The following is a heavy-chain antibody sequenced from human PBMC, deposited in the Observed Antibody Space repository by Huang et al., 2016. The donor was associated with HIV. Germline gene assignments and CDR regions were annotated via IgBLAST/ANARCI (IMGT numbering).Heavy chain of an antibody. CDR1: GFTFNNYA. CDR2: ISGNGGST. V-gene: IGHV3-23*01. D-gene: IGHD3-10*01. Sequence: EVQLLESGGGLVQPGGSLRLSCAAAGFTFNNYAMNGVRQASGKGRGWVSTISGNGGSTYYADTVKSRFTISRDNSKNTLYLHMNSLRVEDTAVYYCAKGIKSSGSYYFDYWGQGTLVTVSS. CDR3: AKGIKSSGSYYFDY. J-gene: IGHJ4*02.